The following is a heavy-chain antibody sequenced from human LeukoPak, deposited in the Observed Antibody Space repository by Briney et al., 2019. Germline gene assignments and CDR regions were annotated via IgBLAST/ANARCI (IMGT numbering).Heavy chain of an antibody. V-gene: IGHV4-59*01. CDR3: ATGAGWYHY. CDR1: GGSISSDY. Sequence: SETLSLTCIVSGGSISSDYWSWLRQPPGQGLEWIGYISYSRGTNYNPSFKSGVTISIDTSKNRFSLNLSSATAADTAIYYCATGAGWYHYEGQGTLVTVSS. CDR2: ISYSRGT. D-gene: IGHD6-19*01. J-gene: IGHJ4*02.